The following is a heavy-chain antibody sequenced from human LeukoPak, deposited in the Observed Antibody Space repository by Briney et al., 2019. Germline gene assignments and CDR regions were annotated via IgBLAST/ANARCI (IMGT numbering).Heavy chain of an antibody. Sequence: GGSLRLSCVASGFTLRSYVMNWVRQTPGKGLEWVSSISGSGDSTFYSDSVKGRFSISRDNSKNTLYLQVNGLRTEDTAVYYCAKDRLLNCRGDCYIFDYWGQGTVVTVSS. V-gene: IGHV3-23*01. CDR1: GFTLRSYV. D-gene: IGHD2-21*02. CDR3: AKDRLLNCRGDCYIFDY. J-gene: IGHJ4*02. CDR2: ISGSGDST.